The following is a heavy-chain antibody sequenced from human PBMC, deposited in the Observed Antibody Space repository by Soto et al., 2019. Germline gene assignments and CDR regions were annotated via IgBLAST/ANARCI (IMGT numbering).Heavy chain of an antibody. D-gene: IGHD6-19*01. V-gene: IGHV3-30-3*01. CDR3: VRTTAVAGTPEFDY. J-gene: IGHJ4*02. CDR2: ISYDDGSNK. CDR1: GFTFSSFN. Sequence: GGSLRLSCAASGFTFSSFNMHWVRRAPGKGLEWVALISYDDGSNKHYADSVKGRFTISRDNPKNTLYLQMNSLRVDDTAVYYWVRTTAVAGTPEFDYWGQGTLVNVSS.